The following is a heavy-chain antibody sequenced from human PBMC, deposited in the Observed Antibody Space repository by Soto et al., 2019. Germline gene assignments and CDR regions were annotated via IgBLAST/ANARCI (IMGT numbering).Heavy chain of an antibody. Sequence: GGSLRLSCAASGFTVSSNYMSWVRQAPGKGLEWVSVIYSGGSTYYADSVKGRFTISRDNSKNTLYLQMNSLRAEDTAVYYCAREVADDFWSGYSRYYYYMDVWGKGTTVTVSS. CDR3: AREVADDFWSGYSRYYYYMDV. CDR2: IYSGGST. D-gene: IGHD3-3*01. J-gene: IGHJ6*03. CDR1: GFTVSSNY. V-gene: IGHV3-66*01.